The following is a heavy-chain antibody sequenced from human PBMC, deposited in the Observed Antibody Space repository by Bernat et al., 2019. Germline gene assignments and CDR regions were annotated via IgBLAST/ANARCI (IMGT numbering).Heavy chain of an antibody. V-gene: IGHV3-33*01. CDR3: VGERIPGAVYNWLGP. Sequence: QVQLVESGGGVVQPGRSLRLSCAAPGFTFSSYGMHWVRQAPGKGLEWVAVIWYDGSIKYHADSVKGRFIISRDNSKNTLYLRMNNLRVEDTAVYYCVGERIPGAVYNWLGPWGKGTLVTVS. CDR2: IWYDGSIK. J-gene: IGHJ5*02. CDR1: GFTFSSYG. D-gene: IGHD1-26*01.